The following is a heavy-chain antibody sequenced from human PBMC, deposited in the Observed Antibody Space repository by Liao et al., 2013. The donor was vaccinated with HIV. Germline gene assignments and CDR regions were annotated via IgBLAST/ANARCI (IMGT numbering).Heavy chain of an antibody. V-gene: IGHV4-34*01. J-gene: IGHJ3*02. D-gene: IGHD3-22*01. CDR2: INHSGST. CDR3: ARDKRYETTGSYYGDIFDI. Sequence: QVQLQQWGAGLLKPSETLSLTCAVYGGSFSGYYWSWIRQPPGKGLEWIGEINHSGSTNYNPSLKSRVTISVDTSKNQFSLKLSSVTAADTAVYYCARDKRYETTGSYYGDIFDIWGQGTMVTVSS. CDR1: GGSFSGYY.